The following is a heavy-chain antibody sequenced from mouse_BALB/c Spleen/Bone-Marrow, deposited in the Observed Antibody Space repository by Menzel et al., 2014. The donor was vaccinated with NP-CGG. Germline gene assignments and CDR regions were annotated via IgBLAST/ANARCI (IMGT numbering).Heavy chain of an antibody. CDR2: IDPANGNT. V-gene: IGHV14-3*02. J-gene: IGHJ4*01. D-gene: IGHD1-1*01. CDR3: ARYYYRTMDY. CDR1: GFNIKDTY. Sequence: EVKLVESGAELVKPGASVKLSCTASGFNIKDTYMHWVKQRPEQCLEWIGRIDPANGNTKYDPKFQGKATVTADTSSSTAYLQLSSLTSEDTAVYYCARYYYRTMDYWGQGTSVTVSS.